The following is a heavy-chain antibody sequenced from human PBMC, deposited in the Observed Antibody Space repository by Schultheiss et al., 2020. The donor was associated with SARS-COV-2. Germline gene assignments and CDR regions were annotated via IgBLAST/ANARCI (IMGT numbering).Heavy chain of an antibody. J-gene: IGHJ2*01. CDR1: GFTFSTYT. CDR2: IWYDGSNK. V-gene: IGHV3-33*08. CDR3: ARGTSPGYFDL. Sequence: GESLKISCAASGFTFSTYTMNWVRQAPGKGLEWVAVIWYDGSNKYYADSVKGRFTISRDNSKNTLYLQMNSLRAEDTAVYYCARGTSPGYFDLWGRGTLVTVSS.